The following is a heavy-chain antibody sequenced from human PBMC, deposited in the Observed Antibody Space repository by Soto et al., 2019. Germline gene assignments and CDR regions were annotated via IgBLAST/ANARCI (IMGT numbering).Heavy chain of an antibody. D-gene: IGHD6-13*01. CDR2: ISWNSGSI. CDR3: AKDMSPRTIAAAEHYYYYGMDV. CDR1: GFTFDDYA. J-gene: IGHJ6*02. Sequence: EVQLVESGGGLVQPGRSLRLSCAASGFTFDDYAMHWVRQAPGKGLEWVSGISWNSGSIGYADSVKGRFTISRDNAKNSLYLQMNSLRADDTALYYCAKDMSPRTIAAAEHYYYYGMDVWGQGTTVTVSS. V-gene: IGHV3-9*01.